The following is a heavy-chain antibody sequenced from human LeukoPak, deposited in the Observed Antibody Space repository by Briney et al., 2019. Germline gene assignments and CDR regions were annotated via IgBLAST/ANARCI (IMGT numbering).Heavy chain of an antibody. D-gene: IGHD2-2*01. J-gene: IGHJ4*02. CDR1: GLPFSSYA. CDR3: ARGNVVVPYFDY. Sequence: GSLRLSCAASGLPFSSYAMHWVRQAPGKGLEGVAVISYDGSNKYYADSMKGRFTISRDNSKNTLYLQMNSLRAEDTAVYYCARGNVVVPYFDYWGQGTLVTVSS. V-gene: IGHV3-30*04. CDR2: ISYDGSNK.